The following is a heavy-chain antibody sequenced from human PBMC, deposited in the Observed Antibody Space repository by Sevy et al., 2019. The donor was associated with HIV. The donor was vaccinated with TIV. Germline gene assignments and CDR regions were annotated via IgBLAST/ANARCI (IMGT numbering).Heavy chain of an antibody. CDR1: GFNFNDYA. Sequence: GGSLRLSCIASGFNFNDYAMHWVRQVPGKGLEWVSGIKWFGTIIGYGDSVKGRFTISRDNARKSVYLEMNSLSPEDTALYYCAKDLAQGGTLNFYYYGMDFWGQGTTVTVSS. CDR2: IKWFGTII. D-gene: IGHD3-16*01. CDR3: AKDLAQGGTLNFYYYGMDF. V-gene: IGHV3-9*01. J-gene: IGHJ6*02.